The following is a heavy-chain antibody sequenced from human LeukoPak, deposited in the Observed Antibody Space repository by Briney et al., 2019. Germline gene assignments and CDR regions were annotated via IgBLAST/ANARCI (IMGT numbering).Heavy chain of an antibody. V-gene: IGHV3-7*01. D-gene: IGHD2-2*01. CDR2: IKQDGSEK. CDR1: GFTFSSYW. CDR3: ARDLGPIVVVPAAFDP. Sequence: GGSLRLSCAASGFTFSSYWMSWVRQAPGKGLEWVANIKQDGSEKYYVDSVKGRFTISRDNAKNSLYLQMNSLRAEDTAVYYCARDLGPIVVVPAAFDPWGQGTLVTVSS. J-gene: IGHJ5*02.